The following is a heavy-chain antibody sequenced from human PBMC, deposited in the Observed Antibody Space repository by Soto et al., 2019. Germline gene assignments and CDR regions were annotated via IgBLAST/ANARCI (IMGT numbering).Heavy chain of an antibody. V-gene: IGHV3-33*01. Sequence: QVQLVESGGGVVQPGRSLRLSCAASGFTFSSYGMHWVRQAPGKGLEWVAVIWYDGSNKYYADSVKGRFTISSDNSKNTLYLQMNSLRAEDTAVYYCARDGRYLHRGYMDVWGKGTTVTVSS. D-gene: IGHD3-16*02. CDR3: ARDGRYLHRGYMDV. J-gene: IGHJ6*03. CDR2: IWYDGSNK. CDR1: GFTFSSYG.